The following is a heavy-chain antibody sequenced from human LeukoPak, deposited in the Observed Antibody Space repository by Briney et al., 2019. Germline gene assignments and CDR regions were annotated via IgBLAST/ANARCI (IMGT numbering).Heavy chain of an antibody. CDR2: ISSSSSYI. CDR3: ARDRSSGPTHDY. Sequence: PGGSLRLSCAASGFTFSSYSMNWVRQAPGKGLEWVSSISSSSSYIYYADSVKGRFTISRDNAKNSLYLQMNSLRAEDTAVYYCARDRSSGPTHDYWGQGTLVTVSS. CDR1: GFTFSSYS. J-gene: IGHJ4*02. V-gene: IGHV3-21*01.